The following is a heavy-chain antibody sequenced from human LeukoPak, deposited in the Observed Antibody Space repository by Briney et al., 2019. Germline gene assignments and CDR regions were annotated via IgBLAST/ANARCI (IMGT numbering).Heavy chain of an antibody. J-gene: IGHJ1*01. Sequence: GGSLRLSCAASGFTFSSYWMSWVRQAPGKGLEWVANIKEDGSEKNYVDSVKGRFTISRDNAKNSLYLQMNSLRDEDTAVYYCARESLGIQEWGQGTLVTVSS. V-gene: IGHV3-7*01. CDR1: GFTFSSYW. CDR3: ARESLGIQE. CDR2: IKEDGSEK.